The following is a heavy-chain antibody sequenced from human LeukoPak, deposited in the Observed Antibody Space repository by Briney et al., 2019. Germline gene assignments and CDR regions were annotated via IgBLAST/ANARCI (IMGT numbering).Heavy chain of an antibody. D-gene: IGHD3-10*01. J-gene: IGHJ6*03. CDR1: GFTFRSYE. CDR2: ISSSGTI. Sequence: TGGSLRPSCAASGFTFRSYEMNWVRQAPGKGLEWVSYISSSGTIYYADSVKGRFTISRDNAKNSLYLQMNSLRAEDTAVYYCARDHLDTSAGTYYYYMDVWGKGTTVTISS. CDR3: ARDHLDTSAGTYYYYMDV. V-gene: IGHV3-48*03.